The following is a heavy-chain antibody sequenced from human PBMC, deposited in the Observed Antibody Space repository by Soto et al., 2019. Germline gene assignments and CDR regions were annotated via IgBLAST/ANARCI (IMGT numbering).Heavy chain of an antibody. Sequence: GSLRLSCAASGFTFSSYGMHWVRQAPGKGLEWVAVISYDGSNKYYADSVKGRFTISRDNSKNTLYLQMNSLRAEDTAVYYCARLNLEYCSSTSCYASGWFDPWGQGTLVTVSS. J-gene: IGHJ5*02. CDR2: ISYDGSNK. D-gene: IGHD2-2*01. V-gene: IGHV3-30*03. CDR3: ARLNLEYCSSTSCYASGWFDP. CDR1: GFTFSSYG.